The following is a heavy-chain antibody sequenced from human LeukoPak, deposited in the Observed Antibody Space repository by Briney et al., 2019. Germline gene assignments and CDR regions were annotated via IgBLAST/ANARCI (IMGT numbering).Heavy chain of an antibody. CDR2: INWNGAST. D-gene: IGHD4-11*01. V-gene: IGHV3-20*04. CDR1: GFTFDEHG. J-gene: IGHJ4*02. Sequence: GGSLRLSCAASGFTFDEHGMSWVRQAPGKGLELVSGINWNGASTGYADSVKDRFTISRDNAKNSLYLQMNSLRAEDTASYYCARVQRWGYSNYFDYWGQGTLVTVSS. CDR3: ARVQRWGYSNYFDY.